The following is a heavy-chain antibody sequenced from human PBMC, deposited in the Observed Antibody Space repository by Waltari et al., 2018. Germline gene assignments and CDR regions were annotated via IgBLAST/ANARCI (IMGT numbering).Heavy chain of an antibody. CDR3: AGALAARDEYYFDY. Sequence: QVQLQESGPGLVKPSQTLSLTCTVSGGSISSGSYYWSWIRQPAGKGLEWIGYIYTSGSTNYNPSLKSRVTISVDTSKNQFSLKLSSVTAADTAVYYCAGALAARDEYYFDYWGQGTLVTVSS. V-gene: IGHV4-61*09. CDR1: GGSISSGSYY. J-gene: IGHJ4*02. D-gene: IGHD6-6*01. CDR2: IYTSGST.